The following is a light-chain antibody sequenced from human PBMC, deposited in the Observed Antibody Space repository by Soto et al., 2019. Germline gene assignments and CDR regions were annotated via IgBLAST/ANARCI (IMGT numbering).Light chain of an antibody. CDR1: SSDVGGYTY. CDR2: EVS. J-gene: IGLJ1*01. V-gene: IGLV2-14*01. Sequence: QSVLTQPASVSGSPGQSITISCTGTSSDVGGYTYVSWYQQRPGKAPELMIFEVSNRPSGVSNRFSGSKSGNTASLTIPGLQAEDEADYYCTSYTGSRTPYVFGTGTKVTVL. CDR3: TSYTGSRTPYV.